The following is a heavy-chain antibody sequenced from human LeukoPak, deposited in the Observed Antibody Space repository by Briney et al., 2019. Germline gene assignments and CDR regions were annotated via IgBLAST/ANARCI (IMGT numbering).Heavy chain of an antibody. V-gene: IGHV3-48*01. D-gene: IGHD6-13*01. CDR1: GFTFSTYS. Sequence: PGGSLRLSCAASGFTFSTYSMNWVRQAPGKGLEWVSYISSSSSTIYYADSVKGRFTISRDNAKNSLYLQMNSLRAEDTAVYYCAKDKTYSSSFPDYWGQGALVTVSS. CDR2: ISSSSSTI. CDR3: AKDKTYSSSFPDY. J-gene: IGHJ4*02.